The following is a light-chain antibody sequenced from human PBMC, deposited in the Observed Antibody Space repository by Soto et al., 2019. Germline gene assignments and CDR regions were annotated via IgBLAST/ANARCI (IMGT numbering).Light chain of an antibody. Sequence: QSALTQPASVSGSPGQSITISCTGTSSDVGSYNYVSWYQQHPGKAPKLMIYEVSNRPSGVSNPFSGSKSGNTASLTISGLQAEDEANFYCCSYTSSSTVFGGGTKLTVL. CDR2: EVS. CDR1: SSDVGSYNY. V-gene: IGLV2-14*01. CDR3: CSYTSSSTV. J-gene: IGLJ3*02.